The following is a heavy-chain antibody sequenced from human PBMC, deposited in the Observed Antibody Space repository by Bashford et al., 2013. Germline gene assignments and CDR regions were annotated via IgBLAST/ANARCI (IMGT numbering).Heavy chain of an antibody. V-gene: IGHV1-18*01. CDR1: GYTFTSYG. Sequence: ASVKVSCKASGYTFTSYGISWVRQAPGQGLEWMGWISAYNGNTNYAQKLQGRVTMTTDTSTSTAYMELRSLRSDDTAVYYCAIAAPTIDAFDIWGQGTMVTVSS. CDR2: ISAYNGNT. J-gene: IGHJ3*02. D-gene: IGHD6-6*01. CDR3: AIAAPTIDAFDI.